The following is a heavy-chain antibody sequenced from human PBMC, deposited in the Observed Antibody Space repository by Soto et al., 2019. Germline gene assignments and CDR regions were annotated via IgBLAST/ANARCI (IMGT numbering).Heavy chain of an antibody. Sequence: QVQLVESGGGVVQPGRSLRLSCVASGFSFSDYVMHWVRQAPGKGLEWVAVIWYGGNNKYYEDSVKGRFTISRDNSKNTLYVQMNSLRAEDTAVYYCARDMGGQSANFIFDNWGQGTLVTVSS. CDR1: GFSFSDYV. CDR3: ARDMGGQSANFIFDN. J-gene: IGHJ5*02. V-gene: IGHV3-33*01. CDR2: IWYGGNNK. D-gene: IGHD3-16*01.